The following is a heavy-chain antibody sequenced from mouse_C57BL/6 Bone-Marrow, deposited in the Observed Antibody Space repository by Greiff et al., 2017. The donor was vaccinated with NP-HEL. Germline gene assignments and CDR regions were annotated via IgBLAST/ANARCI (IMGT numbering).Heavy chain of an antibody. Sequence: EVMLVESGGGLVKPGGSLKLSCAASGFTFSSYTMSWVRQTPEKRLEWVATISGGGGNTYYPASVKGRFTISRDNAKNTLYLQMSSLRSEDTALYYCARHRDYEGGDMDYWGQGTSVTVSS. CDR2: ISGGGGNT. J-gene: IGHJ4*01. CDR3: ARHRDYEGGDMDY. V-gene: IGHV5-9*01. D-gene: IGHD2-4*01. CDR1: GFTFSSYT.